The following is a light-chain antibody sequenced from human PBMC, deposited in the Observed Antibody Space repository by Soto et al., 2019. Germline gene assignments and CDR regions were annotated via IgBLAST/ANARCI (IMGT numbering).Light chain of an antibody. CDR1: SSDVGDYNY. CDR3: SSYTSSSTLVV. CDR2: DVS. J-gene: IGLJ2*01. V-gene: IGLV2-14*01. Sequence: QYALTQPASVSGSPGQSITICCTGTSSDVGDYNYVSWYQQDPGKAPKLMIYDVSNRPSGVSNRFSGSKSGNTASLTISGLQAEDEADYYCSSYTSSSTLVVFGGGTKVTVL.